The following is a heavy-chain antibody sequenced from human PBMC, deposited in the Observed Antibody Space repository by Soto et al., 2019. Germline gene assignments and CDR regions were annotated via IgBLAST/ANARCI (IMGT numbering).Heavy chain of an antibody. V-gene: IGHV1-18*01. CDR3: ARGVGSGSYYNQYNWFDP. Sequence: ASVKVSCKASGYTFTSYGVSWVRQAPGQGLEWMGWINVYNGNTKYAQKVQGRVTMTTDTSTSTAYMELRSLRSDDTAVYYCARGVGSGSYYNQYNWFDPWGQGTLVTVSS. CDR1: GYTFTSYG. D-gene: IGHD3-10*01. CDR2: INVYNGNT. J-gene: IGHJ5*02.